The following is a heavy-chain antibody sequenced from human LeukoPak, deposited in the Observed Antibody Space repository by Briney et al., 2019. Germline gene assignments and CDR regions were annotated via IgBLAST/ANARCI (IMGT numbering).Heavy chain of an antibody. CDR3: ATYRQVLLPFES. Sequence: GGSLRLSCIASGFTFSNYPMHWVRQAPGKGLEYVSVISNTGGRTYYENSVKGRFTISRDNSKNTLYLQMGSLRPEDMAVYYCATYRQVLLPFESWGQGTLVTVSS. J-gene: IGHJ4*02. D-gene: IGHD2-8*02. CDR1: GFTFSNYP. CDR2: ISNTGGRT. V-gene: IGHV3-64*01.